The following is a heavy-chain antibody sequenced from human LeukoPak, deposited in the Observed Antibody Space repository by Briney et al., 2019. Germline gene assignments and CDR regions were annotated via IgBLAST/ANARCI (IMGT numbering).Heavy chain of an antibody. J-gene: IGHJ6*02. V-gene: IGHV4-31*03. CDR1: GGSISSGGYY. D-gene: IGHD2-15*01. CDR3: ARYIVVVGWPGTTNYGMDV. CDR2: IYYSGST. Sequence: PSETLSLTCTVSGGSISSGGYYWSWIRQHPGKGLEWIGYIYYSGSTYYNPSLKSRVTISVDTSKNQFSLKLSSVTAADTAVYYCARYIVVVGWPGTTNYGMDVWGQGTTVTVSS.